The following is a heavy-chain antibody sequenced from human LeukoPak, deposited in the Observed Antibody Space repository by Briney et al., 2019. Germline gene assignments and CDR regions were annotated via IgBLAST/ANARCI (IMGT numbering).Heavy chain of an antibody. V-gene: IGHV1-69*04. J-gene: IGHJ5*02. Sequence: SVKVSCKASGGTFSSYAISWVRQAPGQGLQWMGRIIPILGIANYAQKFQGRVTITADKSTSSAYMELSSLRSEDTAVYYCARDIAARPRGYNWFDPWGQGTLVTVSS. CDR1: GGTFSSYA. CDR3: ARDIAARPRGYNWFDP. D-gene: IGHD6-6*01. CDR2: IIPILGIA.